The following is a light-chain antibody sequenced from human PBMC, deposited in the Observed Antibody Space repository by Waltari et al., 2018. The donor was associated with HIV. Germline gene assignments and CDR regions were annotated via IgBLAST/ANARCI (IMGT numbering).Light chain of an antibody. CDR1: GGSIGTFY. Sequence: NLMLTQPHSVSGSPGKTLVISCTRNGGSIGTFYVQWYRQRPGSSPTTLIFENDRRPSGVPERFSGSIDSSSNSASLFISGLKTEDEADYYCQSYDDTTYVFGTGTKVTVL. J-gene: IGLJ1*01. CDR3: QSYDDTTYV. V-gene: IGLV6-57*01. CDR2: END.